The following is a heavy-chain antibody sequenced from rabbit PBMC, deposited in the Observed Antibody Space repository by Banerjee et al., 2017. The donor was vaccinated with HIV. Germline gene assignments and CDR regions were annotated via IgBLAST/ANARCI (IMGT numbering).Heavy chain of an antibody. CDR1: GFSFSSNYW. CDR3: ARASDSGYGYSGLNL. CDR2: IYAGSSGST. Sequence: QSLEESGGDLVKPGASLTLTCTASGFSFSSNYWICWVRQAPGKGLEWIACIYAGSSGSTYYASWAKGRFTISSDSAQNTVDLQMNSLTAADTATYFCARASDSGYGYSGLNLWGPGTLVTVS. V-gene: IGHV1S40*01. J-gene: IGHJ4*01. D-gene: IGHD1-1*01.